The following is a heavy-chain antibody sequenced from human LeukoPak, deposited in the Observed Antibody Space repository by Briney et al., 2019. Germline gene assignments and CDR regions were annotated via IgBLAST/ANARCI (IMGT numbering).Heavy chain of an antibody. J-gene: IGHJ3*02. CDR1: GGSISSGRYY. Sequence: SETLSLTCTVSGGSISSGRYYWSWIRQPAGKGLEWIGRIYTRGSTNYNPSLRSRVTMSLDTSKNQFSLKLSSVTAADTAVYYCARQSGSYYGHAFDIWGQGTMVTVSS. V-gene: IGHV4-61*02. CDR3: ARQSGSYYGHAFDI. D-gene: IGHD1-26*01. CDR2: IYTRGST.